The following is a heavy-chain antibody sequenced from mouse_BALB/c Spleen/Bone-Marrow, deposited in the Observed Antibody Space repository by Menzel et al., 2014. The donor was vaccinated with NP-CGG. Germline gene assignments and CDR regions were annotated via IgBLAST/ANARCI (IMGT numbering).Heavy chain of an antibody. D-gene: IGHD2-12*01. J-gene: IGHJ3*01. CDR2: INPSTGYT. CDR1: GYTFTIYW. CDR3: ARYGGRSYDGFAY. V-gene: IGHV1-7*01. Sequence: VQLQQSGAELAKPGASVKMSCKASGYTFTIYWMHWVKQRPGQGLEWIGYINPSTGYTEYNQKFKDKATLTADISSSTAYMQLSSLTSEDSAVYYCARYGGRSYDGFAYWGQGTLVTVSA.